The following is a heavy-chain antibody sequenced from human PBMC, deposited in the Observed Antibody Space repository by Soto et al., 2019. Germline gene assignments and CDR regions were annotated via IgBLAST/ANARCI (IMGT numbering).Heavy chain of an antibody. D-gene: IGHD3-22*01. V-gene: IGHV3-30-3*01. CDR1: GFTFSSYA. J-gene: IGHJ3*02. Sequence: PGGSLRLSCAASGFTFSSYAMHWVRQAPGKGLEWVAFISYDGSNKYYADSVKGRFTISRDNSNNTLYLQMNSLRAEDTAVYYCARDRDTIIVVVIADDAFDIWGQGTMVTVSS. CDR2: ISYDGSNK. CDR3: ARDRDTIIVVVIADDAFDI.